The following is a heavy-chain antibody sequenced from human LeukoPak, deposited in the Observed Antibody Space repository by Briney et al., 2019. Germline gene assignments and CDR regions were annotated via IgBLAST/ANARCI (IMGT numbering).Heavy chain of an antibody. CDR3: ARADSSKWWGLDP. CDR2: TYAGGAS. Sequence: GGSLRLSCAASGYNISKTYLMWARQAPGKRLEWVSVTYAGGASWYGDFVEGRFTISRDNSKNTVHLQMSGLRGDDTAIYYCARADSSKWWGLDPWGQGTLVTVAS. D-gene: IGHD2-21*02. V-gene: IGHV3-53*01. J-gene: IGHJ5*02. CDR1: GYNISKTY.